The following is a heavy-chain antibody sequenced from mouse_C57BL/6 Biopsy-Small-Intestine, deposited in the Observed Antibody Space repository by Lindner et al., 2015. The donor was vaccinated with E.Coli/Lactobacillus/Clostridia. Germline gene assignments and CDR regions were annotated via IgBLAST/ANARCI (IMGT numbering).Heavy chain of an antibody. D-gene: IGHD2-1*01. Sequence: QLQESGPELVKPGASVKISCKASGYTFTDHYINWVKQRPGQGLEWIGWIYPGSGNTKYDEKFKGKAALTVDTSSSTAYMQLCSLTSEDSAVYFCARVRGIYYGAMDYWGQGTSVAVSS. V-gene: IGHV1-84*01. CDR2: IYPGSGNT. CDR1: GYTFTDHY. J-gene: IGHJ4*01. CDR3: ARVRGIYYGAMDY.